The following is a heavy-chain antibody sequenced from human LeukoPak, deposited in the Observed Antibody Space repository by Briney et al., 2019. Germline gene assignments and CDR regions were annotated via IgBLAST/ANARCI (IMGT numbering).Heavy chain of an antibody. J-gene: IGHJ5*02. CDR3: ARDLVVPAATARTNWLDP. CDR2: IIPIFGTA. V-gene: IGHV1-69*13. CDR1: GGTFSSYA. Sequence: ASVKVSCKASGGTFSSYAISWVRQAPGQGLEWMGGIIPIFGTANYAQKFQGRVTITADESTSTAYMELSSLRSEDTAVYYCARDLVVPAATARTNWLDPWGQGTLVTVSS. D-gene: IGHD2-2*01.